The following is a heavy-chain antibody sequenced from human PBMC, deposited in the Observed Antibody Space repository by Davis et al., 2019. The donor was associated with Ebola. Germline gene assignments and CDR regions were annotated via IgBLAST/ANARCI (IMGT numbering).Heavy chain of an antibody. Sequence: SETLSLTCTVSGGSISSSSYYWGWIRQPPGKGLEWIGEINHGGSTNYNPSLKSRVTVSADTSKNQFSLKLNSVTAADTAVYYCARRAGHYYDSGIDFWGQGTLVTVSS. J-gene: IGHJ4*02. CDR3: ARRAGHYYDSGIDF. D-gene: IGHD3-22*01. CDR1: GGSISSSSYY. CDR2: INHGGST. V-gene: IGHV4-39*07.